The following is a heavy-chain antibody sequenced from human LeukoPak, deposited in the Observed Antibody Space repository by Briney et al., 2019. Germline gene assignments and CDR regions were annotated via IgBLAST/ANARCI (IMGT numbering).Heavy chain of an antibody. CDR2: IYYSGST. CDR3: ARVTGYMTEDYFDY. J-gene: IGHJ4*02. D-gene: IGHD6-13*01. CDR1: GGSISGYY. Sequence: SETLSLTCSVSGGSISGYYWTWIRQPPGKGLEWIGYIYYSGSTNYNPSLKSRVTISVDTSKNQFSLRLSSVTAADTAVYYCARVTGYMTEDYFDYWGQGTLITGSS. V-gene: IGHV4-59*01.